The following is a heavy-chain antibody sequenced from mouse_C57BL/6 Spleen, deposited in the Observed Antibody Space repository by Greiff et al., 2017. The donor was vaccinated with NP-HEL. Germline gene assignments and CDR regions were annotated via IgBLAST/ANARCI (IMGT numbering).Heavy chain of an antibody. J-gene: IGHJ3*01. D-gene: IGHD2-3*01. CDR1: GYTFTTYP. CDR3: ASDDGYPFAY. Sequence: VQRVESGAELVKPGASVKMSCKASGYTFTTYPIEWMKQNHGKSLEWIGNFHPYNDDTKYNEKFKGMATLTVEKSSSTVYLELSRLTSDDSAVYYCASDDGYPFAYWGQGTLVTVSA. V-gene: IGHV1-47*01. CDR2: FHPYNDDT.